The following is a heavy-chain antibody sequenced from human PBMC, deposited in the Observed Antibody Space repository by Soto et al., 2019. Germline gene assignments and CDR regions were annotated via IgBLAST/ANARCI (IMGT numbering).Heavy chain of an antibody. CDR1: GFSFSTYA. J-gene: IGHJ3*02. CDR3: AREDGVAAWGGFDI. V-gene: IGHV3-33*01. D-gene: IGHD3-3*01. Sequence: QVQLVESGGDVVQPGRSLRLSCAASGFSFSTYAMHWVRQAPGKGLEWVALIWYDGSNKYYADSVKGRFIISRDNSKNTLYLKMSSLRAEDTAVYYCAREDGVAAWGGFDIWGQGTMVTVSS. CDR2: IWYDGSNK.